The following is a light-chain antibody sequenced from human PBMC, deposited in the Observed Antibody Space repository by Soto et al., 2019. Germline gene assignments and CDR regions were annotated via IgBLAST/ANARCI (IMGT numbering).Light chain of an antibody. CDR1: QTISTY. CDR2: AAS. V-gene: IGKV1-39*01. J-gene: IGKJ2*01. CDR3: QQSSDIPYT. Sequence: DIQMTQSPSSLSASVGDRVTITCRASQTISTYLNWYQQNPGKAPKLLIYAASSLQSGVPSRFRGRGSGTDFTLTISSLQPEDFATYYCQQSSDIPYTFGQGTKLEIK.